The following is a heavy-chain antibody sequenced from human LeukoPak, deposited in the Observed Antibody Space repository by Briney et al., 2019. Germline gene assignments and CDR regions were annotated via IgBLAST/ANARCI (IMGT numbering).Heavy chain of an antibody. CDR2: THYSGST. J-gene: IGHJ4*02. D-gene: IGHD3-16*01. CDR3: ARATSYDYVWGSPYFDY. CDR1: GGSISSHY. Sequence: SETLSLTCTVSGGSISSHYWSWIRQSPGEGLEWIGYTHYSGSTNFNPSLKSRVTLSLDTSKNQFSLRLSSVTAADTAVYYCARATSYDYVWGSPYFDYWGQGTLVTVSS. V-gene: IGHV4-59*11.